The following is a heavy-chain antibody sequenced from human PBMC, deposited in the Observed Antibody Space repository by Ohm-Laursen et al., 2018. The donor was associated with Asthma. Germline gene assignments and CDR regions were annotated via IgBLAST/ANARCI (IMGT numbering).Heavy chain of an antibody. V-gene: IGHV4-31*02. J-gene: IGHJ5*02. CDR3: AKLSQKYAPTYNWFDP. CDR2: IYYSGIT. Sequence: TLSLTCTVSGGSISSGDYYWSWIRQPPGKGLEWIGYIYYSGITYSNPSLRSRVSISVDTSRNQFSLKLSPVTAADTAVYYCAKLSQKYAPTYNWFDPWGQGTLVTVSS. CDR1: GGSISSGDYY. D-gene: IGHD2-8*01.